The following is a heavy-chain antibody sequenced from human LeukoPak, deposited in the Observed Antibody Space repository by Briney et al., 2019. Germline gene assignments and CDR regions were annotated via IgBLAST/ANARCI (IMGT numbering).Heavy chain of an antibody. J-gene: IGHJ4*02. CDR3: AKCIPASSGCADY. D-gene: IGHD6-19*01. V-gene: IGHV3-23*01. CDR2: ITGSGGST. CDR1: GFTFSSFS. Sequence: PGGSLRLSCAASGFTFSSFSMSWVRQAPGKGLEWVSAITGSGGSTYYADSVKGRFTISRDNSKNTIYMQMNSLRAEDAAVYYCAKCIPASSGCADYWGQGTLVTVSS.